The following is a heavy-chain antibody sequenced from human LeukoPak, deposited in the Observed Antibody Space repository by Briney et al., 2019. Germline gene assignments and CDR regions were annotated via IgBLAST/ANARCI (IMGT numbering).Heavy chain of an antibody. V-gene: IGHV4-59*01. CDR1: GGSISSYY. D-gene: IGHD3-3*01. CDR3: ARSQGAFFGVVIADWFDP. Sequence: SETLSLTCTVSGGSISSYYWTWIRQPPGRGLEWIGYIYYSGSTNYNPSLKSRVTISVDTSKNQFSLKLSSVTAADTAVYYCARSQGAFFGVVIADWFDPWGQGTLVTVSS. CDR2: IYYSGST. J-gene: IGHJ5*02.